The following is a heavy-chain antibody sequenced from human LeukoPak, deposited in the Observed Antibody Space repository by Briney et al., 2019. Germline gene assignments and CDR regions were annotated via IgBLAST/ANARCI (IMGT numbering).Heavy chain of an antibody. J-gene: IGHJ3*02. CDR3: ARVRSSYYYESSGYYHYDAFDI. V-gene: IGHV3-7*01. CDR2: IRQDGNQK. CDR1: GFTFSNYW. Sequence: SGGSLRLSCAASGFTFSNYWMTWVRQAPGKGLEWVAHIRQDGNQKYYVDSVRGRFTISGDNAKNSLYLQMNSLRAEDTAVYYCARVRSSYYYESSGYYHYDAFDIWGQGTMVTVSS. D-gene: IGHD3-22*01.